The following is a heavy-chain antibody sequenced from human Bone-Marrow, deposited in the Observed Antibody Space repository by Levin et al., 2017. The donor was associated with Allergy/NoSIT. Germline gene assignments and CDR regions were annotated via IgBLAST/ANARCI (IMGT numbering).Heavy chain of an antibody. D-gene: IGHD6-19*01. Sequence: GGSLRLSCAASGFNFGAYAMSWVRQAPGKGLEWVSSISPSGGRTFYIDSVQGRFTISRDNDKNTLDLQMLDLKAEDAAIYYCAKEPPDHNAGWYYFDNWGQGTLLTVSS. CDR1: GFNFGAYA. V-gene: IGHV3-23*01. J-gene: IGHJ4*02. CDR2: ISPSGGRT. CDR3: AKEPPDHNAGWYYFDN.